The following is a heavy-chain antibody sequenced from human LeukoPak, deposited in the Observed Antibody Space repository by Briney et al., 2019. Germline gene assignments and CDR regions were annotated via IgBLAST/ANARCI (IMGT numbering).Heavy chain of an antibody. CDR1: GFTFSSYA. CDR2: ISGSGGST. J-gene: IGHJ5*02. Sequence: GGSLRLSCAASGFTFSSYAMSWVRQAPGKGLEWVSGISGSGGSTYYADSVKGRFTISSDNSKNTLYLIMNSLRAEDTAVYYCAKRRLWGDFDNWFDPWGQGTLVTVSS. V-gene: IGHV3-23*01. CDR3: AKRRLWGDFDNWFDP. D-gene: IGHD2-21*02.